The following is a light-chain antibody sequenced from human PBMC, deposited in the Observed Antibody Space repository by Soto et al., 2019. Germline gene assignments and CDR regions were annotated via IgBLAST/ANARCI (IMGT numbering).Light chain of an antibody. V-gene: IGKV1-5*01. Sequence: DIQMTQSPFTLSASVGDRVTITCGASQSISSWLAWYQHKPGKAPKLLIYDASTLESGVPSRFSGSGSGTEFTLTISSLQPDDVETYYCQQYNYSPRTFGQGTKVDIK. CDR2: DAS. J-gene: IGKJ1*01. CDR3: QQYNYSPRT. CDR1: QSISSW.